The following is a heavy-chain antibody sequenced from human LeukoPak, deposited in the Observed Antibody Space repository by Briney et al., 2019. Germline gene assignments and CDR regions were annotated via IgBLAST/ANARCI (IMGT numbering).Heavy chain of an antibody. Sequence: SETLSLTCTVSGGSISGYFWTWIRQPAGKGLEWIGRIYSSGTNNYNPSLKSRVTMSLDTSKNHFSLKLSSVTAADTAVYYCARGRYCSADICSGGDAFDIWGQGTMVSVSS. V-gene: IGHV4-4*07. CDR2: IYSSGTN. J-gene: IGHJ3*02. CDR3: ARGRYCSADICSGGDAFDI. CDR1: GGSISGYF. D-gene: IGHD2-15*01.